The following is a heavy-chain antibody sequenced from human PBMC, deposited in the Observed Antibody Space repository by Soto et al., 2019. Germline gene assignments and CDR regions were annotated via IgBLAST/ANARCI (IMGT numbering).Heavy chain of an antibody. J-gene: IGHJ6*02. CDR1: GYTFTSYG. Sequence: ASVKVSCKASGYTFTSYGISWVRQAPGQGLEWMGWISAYNGNTNYAQKPQGRVTMTTDTSTSTAYMELRSLRSDDTAVYYCARDQIHSSSYRIHYGMDVWGQGTTVTVSS. D-gene: IGHD6-13*01. CDR3: ARDQIHSSSYRIHYGMDV. CDR2: ISAYNGNT. V-gene: IGHV1-18*01.